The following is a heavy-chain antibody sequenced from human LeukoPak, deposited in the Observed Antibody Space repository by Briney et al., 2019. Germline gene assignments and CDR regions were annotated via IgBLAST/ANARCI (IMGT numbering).Heavy chain of an antibody. CDR3: ARVITPGRYSSSWKSPNNWFDP. V-gene: IGHV1-69*13. Sequence: SVKVSCKASGGTFSSNAISWVRQAPGQGLEWMGGIIPIFGTANYAQKFQGRVTITADESTSTAYMELSSLRSEDTAVYYCARVITPGRYSSSWKSPNNWFDPWGQGTLVTVSS. D-gene: IGHD6-13*01. J-gene: IGHJ5*02. CDR1: GGTFSSNA. CDR2: IIPIFGTA.